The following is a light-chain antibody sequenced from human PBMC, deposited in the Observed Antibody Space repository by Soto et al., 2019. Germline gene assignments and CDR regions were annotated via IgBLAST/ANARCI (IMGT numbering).Light chain of an antibody. V-gene: IGKV3-15*01. CDR3: QQYNNWGT. Sequence: EIVMTQSPATLSVSPGERATLSCRASQSVSSTLAWCQKKPGHAPRLLIYGASTRATGIPARFSVSGFGTKFTLTISSLQSEDVAVYYCQQYNNWGTFGQVTKVEFK. J-gene: IGKJ1*01. CDR2: GAS. CDR1: QSVSST.